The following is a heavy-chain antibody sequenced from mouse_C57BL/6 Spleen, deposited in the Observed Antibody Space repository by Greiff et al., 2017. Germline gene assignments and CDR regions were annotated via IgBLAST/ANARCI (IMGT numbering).Heavy chain of an antibody. CDR2: IDPSDSYT. D-gene: IGHD3-2*02. CDR1: GYTFTSYW. Sequence: VQLQQPGAELVMPVASVKLSCKASGYTFTSYWMHWVKQRPGQGLEWIGEIDPSDSYTNYNQKFKGKSTLTVDKSSSTAYMQLSSLTSEDSAVYYCARRLAYYFDYWGQGTTLTVSS. V-gene: IGHV1-69*01. CDR3: ARRLAYYFDY. J-gene: IGHJ2*01.